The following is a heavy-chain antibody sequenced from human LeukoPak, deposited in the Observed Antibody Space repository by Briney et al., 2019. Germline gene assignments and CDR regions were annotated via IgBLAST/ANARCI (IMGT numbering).Heavy chain of an antibody. D-gene: IGHD6-19*01. J-gene: IGHJ4*02. V-gene: IGHV3-23*01. CDR3: AKDTPLTAYSPGWSGNSFDS. CDR2: ITGSSRST. CDR1: GFTFSSYA. Sequence: GGSLRLSCAASGFTFSSYAMSWVRQAPGKGLEWVSTITGSSRSTYYADSVRGRFTISRDNSKNTLYLQMNSLTAEDTAVYYCAKDTPLTAYSPGWSGNSFDSWGQETLVTVSS.